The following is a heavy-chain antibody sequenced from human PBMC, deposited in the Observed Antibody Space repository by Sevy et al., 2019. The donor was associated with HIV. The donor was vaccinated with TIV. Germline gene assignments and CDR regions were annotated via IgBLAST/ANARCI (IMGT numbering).Heavy chain of an antibody. V-gene: IGHV3-33*01. CDR3: ARDDGGWLRSTARIAAAGEGY. D-gene: IGHD6-13*01. Sequence: GGSLRLSCAASGFTFSSYGMHWVRQAPGKGLEWVAVIWYDGSNKYYADSVKGRFTISRDNSKNTLYLQMNSLRAEDTAVYYCARDDGGWLRSTARIAAAGEGYWGQGTLVTVSS. J-gene: IGHJ4*02. CDR2: IWYDGSNK. CDR1: GFTFSSYG.